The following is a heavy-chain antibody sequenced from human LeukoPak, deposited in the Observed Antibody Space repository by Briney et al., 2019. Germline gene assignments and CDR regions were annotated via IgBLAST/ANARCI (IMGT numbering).Heavy chain of an antibody. V-gene: IGHV3-23*01. J-gene: IGHJ4*02. Sequence: GGSLRLSCTTSGFTFSNYAMSWVRQAPGKGLEWVSSISGSAITTYYADSVKGRFAISRDNSKNTLYLQMTSLRAEDTAVYYCAKDPRFGDLADYRGQGTLVTVSS. CDR1: GFTFSNYA. CDR2: ISGSAITT. D-gene: IGHD3-10*01. CDR3: AKDPRFGDLADY.